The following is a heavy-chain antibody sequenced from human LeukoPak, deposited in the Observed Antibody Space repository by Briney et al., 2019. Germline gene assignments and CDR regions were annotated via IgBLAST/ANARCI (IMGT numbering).Heavy chain of an antibody. CDR3: ARVTTGGYYNC. CDR2: IYTSGST. CDR1: GGSISSGSYY. D-gene: IGHD3-22*01. Sequence: SQTLSLTCTVSGGSISSGSYYWSWIRQPAGKGLEWIGRIYTSGSTNYNPSLKSRVTISVATSKNQFSLKLSSVTAADTAVYYCARVTTGGYYNCRGQGTLVTVSP. J-gene: IGHJ4*02. V-gene: IGHV4-61*02.